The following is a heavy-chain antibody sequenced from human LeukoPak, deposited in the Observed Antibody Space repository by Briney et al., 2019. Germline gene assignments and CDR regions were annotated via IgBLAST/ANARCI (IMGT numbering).Heavy chain of an antibody. CDR2: SYYSGSA. CDR3: ASTYYYASGTYHRPFDY. Sequence: SETLSLTCTVSGVSIRSYYWSWIRPPPGKGLEWIGYSYYSGSANYIPSLKSRVTISVDTSKNQFSLKLTSVTAADTAVYYCASTYYYASGTYHRPFDYWGQGTLVTVSS. V-gene: IGHV4-59*08. CDR1: GVSIRSYY. J-gene: IGHJ4*02. D-gene: IGHD3-10*01.